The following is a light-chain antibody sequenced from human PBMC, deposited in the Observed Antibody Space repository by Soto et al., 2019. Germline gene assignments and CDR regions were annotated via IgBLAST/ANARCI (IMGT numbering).Light chain of an antibody. CDR3: SSYTSDSSYV. Sequence: SALTQPASVSGSPGQSITISCTGTSSDVGLYDYVSWYQQHPGKAPQLMIYAVSNRPSGVSNRFSSSKSGNTASLFISGLQAEDEADYYCSSYTSDSSYVFGAGTKVTGL. V-gene: IGLV2-14*01. CDR1: SSDVGLYDY. CDR2: AVS. J-gene: IGLJ1*01.